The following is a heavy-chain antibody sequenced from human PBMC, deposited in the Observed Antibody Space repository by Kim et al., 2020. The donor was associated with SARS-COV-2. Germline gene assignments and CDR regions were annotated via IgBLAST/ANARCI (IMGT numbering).Heavy chain of an antibody. D-gene: IGHD4-17*01. CDR2: IYYSVST. Sequence: SETLSLTCTVSGGSISSGDYYWSWIRQHPGKGLEWIGHIYYSVSTYYNPSLKSRATMSEDTSKNQFSLKLSSVTDADTALYYCARALRRYKYGRIDYWGQGTLVTVSS. CDR3: ARALRRYKYGRIDY. J-gene: IGHJ4*02. CDR1: GGSISSGDYY. V-gene: IGHV4-31*03.